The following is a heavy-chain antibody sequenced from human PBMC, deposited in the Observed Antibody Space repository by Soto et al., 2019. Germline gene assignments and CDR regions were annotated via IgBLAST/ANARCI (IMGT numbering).Heavy chain of an antibody. D-gene: IGHD5-12*01. J-gene: IGHJ6*02. CDR1: GYTFTSYG. CDR3: ARGGDVNDYHGMDV. CDR2: FSAYNGKT. V-gene: IGHV1-18*01. Sequence: QVQLVQSGGEVKKPGASVKLSCTASGYTFTSYGISWVRQTPGQGREWMGWFSAYNGKTNYAQNVQGRVTMTTDTSTRTAYMDLRSLRSDDTAVYYCARGGDVNDYHGMDVWGQGTKVTVSS.